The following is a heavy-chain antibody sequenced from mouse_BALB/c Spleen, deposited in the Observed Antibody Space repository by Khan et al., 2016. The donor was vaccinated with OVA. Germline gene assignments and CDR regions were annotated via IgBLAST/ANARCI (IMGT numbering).Heavy chain of an antibody. D-gene: IGHD2-4*01. J-gene: IGHJ3*01. CDR2: IWSGGSS. Sequence: QVQLKQSGPGLVQPSQSLSITCTVSGFSLTTYGVHWVRQSPGKGLEWLGVIWSGGSSDYNAAFISRLSISKDNSKSQVFFKMNSLQANDTAIYYCARNYDYDEGLAYWGQGTLVIVSA. CDR1: GFSLTTYG. CDR3: ARNYDYDEGLAY. V-gene: IGHV2-2*02.